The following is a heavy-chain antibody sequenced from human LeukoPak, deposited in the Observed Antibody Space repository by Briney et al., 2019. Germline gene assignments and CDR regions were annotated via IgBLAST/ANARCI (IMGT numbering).Heavy chain of an antibody. J-gene: IGHJ4*02. Sequence: ASVKVSCKASGGTFSSYAISWVRQAPGQGLEWMGGIIPIFGTANYAQKFQGRVTITADESTSTAYMELSSLRSEDTAVYYCARGHSDDYGDYGPHIDYWGQGTLVTVSS. CDR1: GGTFSSYA. D-gene: IGHD4-17*01. V-gene: IGHV1-69*13. CDR2: IIPIFGTA. CDR3: ARGHSDDYGDYGPHIDY.